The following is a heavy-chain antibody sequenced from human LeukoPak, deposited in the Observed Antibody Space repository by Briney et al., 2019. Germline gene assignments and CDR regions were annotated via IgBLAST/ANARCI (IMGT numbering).Heavy chain of an antibody. CDR1: GFTFSSYA. J-gene: IGHJ4*02. CDR3: ARAYCGGDCYSFDY. Sequence: GGSLRLSCAASGFTFSSYAMSWVRQAPGKGLEWVSSISSSSSYIYYADSVKGRFTISRDNAKNSLYLQMNSLRAEDTAVYYCARAYCGGDCYSFDYWGQGTLVTVSS. CDR2: ISSSSSYI. D-gene: IGHD2-21*02. V-gene: IGHV3-21*01.